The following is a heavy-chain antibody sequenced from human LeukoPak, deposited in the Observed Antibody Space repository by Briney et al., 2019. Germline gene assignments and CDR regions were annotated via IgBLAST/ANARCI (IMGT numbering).Heavy chain of an antibody. J-gene: IGHJ4*02. CDR1: GGSISSSSYY. Sequence: SETLSLTCTVSGGSISSSSYYWGWIRQPPGKGLEWIGSIYYSGSTYYNPSLKSRVTISVDTSKNQFSLKLSSVTAADTAVYYCARDVGRFGVPTDWGQGTLVTVST. CDR3: ARDVGRFGVPTD. D-gene: IGHD3-16*01. CDR2: IYYSGST. V-gene: IGHV4-39*07.